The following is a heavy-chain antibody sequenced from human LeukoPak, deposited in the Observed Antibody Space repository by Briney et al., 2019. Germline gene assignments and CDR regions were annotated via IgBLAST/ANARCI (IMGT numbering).Heavy chain of an antibody. Sequence: ASVKVSSKASGYTSTSYYMHWVRQAPGQGLEWMGIITPSGGSTSYAQKFQGRVTMTRDTSTSTVYMELSSLRAEDTAVYYCARGGGYTYYFDYWGQGTLVTVSS. V-gene: IGHV1-46*01. CDR1: GYTSTSYY. J-gene: IGHJ4*02. CDR3: ARGGGYTYYFDY. CDR2: ITPSGGST. D-gene: IGHD3-16*02.